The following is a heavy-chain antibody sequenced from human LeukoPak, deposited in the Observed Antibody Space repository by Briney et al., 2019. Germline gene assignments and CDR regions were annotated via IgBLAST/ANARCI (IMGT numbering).Heavy chain of an antibody. J-gene: IGHJ6*02. CDR3: AKDGGPWPGDYYYGMDV. V-gene: IGHV3-9*01. Sequence: GGSLRLSCAASGFTFDDYAMHWVRQAPGKGLEWVSGISWNSGSIGYADSVEGRFTISRDNAKNSLYLQMNSLRAEDTALYYCAKDGGPWPGDYYYGMDVWGQGTTVTVSS. CDR1: GFTFDDYA. CDR2: ISWNSGSI. D-gene: IGHD1-14*01.